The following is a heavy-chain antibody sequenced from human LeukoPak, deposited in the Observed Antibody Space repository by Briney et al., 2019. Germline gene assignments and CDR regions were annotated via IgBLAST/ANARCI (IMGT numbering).Heavy chain of an antibody. J-gene: IGHJ3*02. CDR3: ARGGIGRPFDI. D-gene: IGHD1-14*01. V-gene: IGHV3-13*01. CDR1: GFTFSSYA. Sequence: PGGSLRLSCAASGFTFSSYAMHWVRQATGKGLEWVSAIGTAGDTYYPGSVKGRFTISRENAKNSLYLQMNSLRAGDTAVYYCARGGIGRPFDIWGQGTMVTVSS. CDR2: IGTAGDT.